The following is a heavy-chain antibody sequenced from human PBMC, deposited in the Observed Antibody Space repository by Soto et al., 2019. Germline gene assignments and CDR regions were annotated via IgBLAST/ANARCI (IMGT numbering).Heavy chain of an antibody. J-gene: IGHJ4*02. CDR2: ISYDGSNK. CDR3: ANSLFEYTGSPQVDY. CDR1: GFTFSSYG. Sequence: PGGSLRLSCAASGFTFSSYGMHWVRQAPGKGLEWVAVISYDGSNKYHADSVKGRFTISRDNSKNTLYLQMNSLTAEDTAVYHCANSLFEYTGSPQVDYWGQGTLVTVSS. V-gene: IGHV3-30*18. D-gene: IGHD6-6*01.